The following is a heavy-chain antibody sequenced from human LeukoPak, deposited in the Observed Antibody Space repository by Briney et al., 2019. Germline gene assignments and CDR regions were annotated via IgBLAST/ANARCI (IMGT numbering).Heavy chain of an antibody. CDR1: GGSISSYY. Sequence: SETLSLTCTVSGGSISSYYWSWIRQPPGKGLEWIGYIYYSGSTNYNPSLKSRVTISVDTSKNQFSLKLSSVTAADTAVCYCARDRVVGATDYYYYMDVWGKGTTVTVSS. D-gene: IGHD1-26*01. CDR3: ARDRVVGATDYYYYMDV. J-gene: IGHJ6*03. V-gene: IGHV4-59*01. CDR2: IYYSGST.